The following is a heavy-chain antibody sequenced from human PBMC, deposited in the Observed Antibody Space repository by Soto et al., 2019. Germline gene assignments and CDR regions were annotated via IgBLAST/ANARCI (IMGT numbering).Heavy chain of an antibody. V-gene: IGHV5-51*01. CDR1: GYNFAGYW. Sequence: GESLKISCKGSGYNFAGYWIAWVRQMPGKGLELMGIIYPSDSDTRYRPSFQGQVTISADKSISSVYLQWSSLRASDTAMYYCARGGVSTRTFDYWGQGTPVTVSS. CDR3: ARGGVSTRTFDY. CDR2: IYPSDSDT. D-gene: IGHD3-3*01. J-gene: IGHJ4*02.